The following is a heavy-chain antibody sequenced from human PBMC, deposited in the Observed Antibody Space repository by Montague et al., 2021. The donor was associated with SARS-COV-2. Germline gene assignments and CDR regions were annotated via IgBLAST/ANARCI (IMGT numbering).Heavy chain of an antibody. J-gene: IGHJ6*02. CDR2: TYYRSKWYN. V-gene: IGHV6-1*01. CDR1: GDSVSSNSAA. CDR3: ARDTRIQLWFGRDYYYGMDV. Sequence: CAISGDSVSSNSAAWNWIRQSPSRGLEWLGRTYYRSKWYNDYAVTVNSRITINPDTSKNQFSLQLNSVTPEDTAVYYCARDTRIQLWFGRDYYYGMDVWGQGTTVTASS. D-gene: IGHD5-18*01.